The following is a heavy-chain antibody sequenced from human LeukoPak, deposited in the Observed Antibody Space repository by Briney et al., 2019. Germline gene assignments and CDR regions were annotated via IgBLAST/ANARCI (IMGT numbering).Heavy chain of an antibody. Sequence: PSETLSLTCAVYGGSFSGYYWSWIRQPPGKGLEWIGEINHSGSTNYNPSLKSRVTISVDTSKNQFSLKLSSVTAADTAVYYCAREFLWFGEPNLDYWGQGTLVTVSS. CDR3: AREFLWFGEPNLDY. D-gene: IGHD3-10*01. CDR2: INHSGST. V-gene: IGHV4-34*01. CDR1: GGSFSGYY. J-gene: IGHJ4*02.